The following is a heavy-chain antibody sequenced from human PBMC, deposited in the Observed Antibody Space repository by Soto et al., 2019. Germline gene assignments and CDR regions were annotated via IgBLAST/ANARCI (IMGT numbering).Heavy chain of an antibody. CDR2: IGTKANTYAT. CDR3: SRRYCSGATCDAFDI. J-gene: IGHJ3*02. Sequence: GGSLRLSCAASGFTFSGSEMHWVRQASGKGLEWVGHIGTKANTYATAYAASVKGRFTISRDDSKNTAYLQMNSLKTEDTAVYYCSRRYCSGATCDAFDIWGQGTMVTVSS. D-gene: IGHD2-15*01. CDR1: GFTFSGSE. V-gene: IGHV3-73*01.